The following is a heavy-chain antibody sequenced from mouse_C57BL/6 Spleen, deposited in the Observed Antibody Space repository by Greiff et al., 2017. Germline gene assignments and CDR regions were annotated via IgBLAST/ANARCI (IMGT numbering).Heavy chain of an antibody. J-gene: IGHJ1*03. CDR1: GYTFTSYW. CDR3: TRWFITTRYFDV. CDR2: IYPGNSDT. V-gene: IGHV1-5*01. Sequence: EVQLQQSGTVLARPGASVKMSCKTSGYTFTSYWMHWVKQRPGQGLEWIGAIYPGNSDTSYNQKFKGKAKLTAVTSASTAYMELSSLTNEDSAVYYCTRWFITTRYFDVWGTGTTVTVSS. D-gene: IGHD1-1*01.